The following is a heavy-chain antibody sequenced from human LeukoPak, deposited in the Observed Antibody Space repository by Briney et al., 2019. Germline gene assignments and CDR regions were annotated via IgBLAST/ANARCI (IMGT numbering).Heavy chain of an antibody. CDR3: TTDLGIAAAGYPDDY. CDR2: IKSKTDGGTT. Sequence: GGSLRLSCAASGFTFSNAWMNWVRQAPGKGLEWVGRIKSKTDGGTTDYAAPVKGRFTISRDDSKNTLYLQMNSLKTEDTAVYYCTTDLGIAAAGYPDDYWGQGTLVTVSS. J-gene: IGHJ4*02. CDR1: GFTFSNAW. D-gene: IGHD6-25*01. V-gene: IGHV3-15*07.